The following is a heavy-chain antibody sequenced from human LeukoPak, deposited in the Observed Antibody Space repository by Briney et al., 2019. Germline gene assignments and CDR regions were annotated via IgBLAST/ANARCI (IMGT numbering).Heavy chain of an antibody. J-gene: IGHJ4*02. D-gene: IGHD3-22*01. CDR3: ASGASGYYYIY. CDR1: GFTVSSNY. Sequence: GGSLRLSCAASGFTVSSNYMSWVRQAPGKGLEWVSVIYSGGSTYYADSVKGRFTISRDNSKNTLYLQMNSLRAEDTAVYYCASGASGYYYIYWGQGTLVTVSS. CDR2: IYSGGST. V-gene: IGHV3-66*01.